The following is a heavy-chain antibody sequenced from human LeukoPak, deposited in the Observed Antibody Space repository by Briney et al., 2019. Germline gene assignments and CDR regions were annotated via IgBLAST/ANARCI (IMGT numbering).Heavy chain of an antibody. Sequence: SETLSLTCSVSNDSISNYYWTWIRQPPGKGLEWVGYIYYTGIANYNPALKSRVTTTVNTSKKQFLLKLISVSAAEKPAYYCARDVVAAAGTWDYWGQGTLVTVSS. CDR1: NDSISNYY. D-gene: IGHD6-13*01. V-gene: IGHV4-59*12. CDR2: IYYTGIA. CDR3: ARDVVAAAGTWDY. J-gene: IGHJ4*02.